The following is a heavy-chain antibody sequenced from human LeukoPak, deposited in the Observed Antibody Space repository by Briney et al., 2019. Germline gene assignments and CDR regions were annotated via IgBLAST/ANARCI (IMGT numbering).Heavy chain of an antibody. CDR1: GFTFSSYE. Sequence: PGGSLRLSCAASGFTFSSYEMNWVRQAPGKGLEWVSYISSSGSTIYYADSVKGRFTISRDNAKNSLYLQMNSLRAEDTAVYYCARSTVTTIYWGQGTLVTVSS. J-gene: IGHJ4*02. CDR2: ISSSGSTI. V-gene: IGHV3-48*03. D-gene: IGHD4-17*01. CDR3: ARSTVTTIY.